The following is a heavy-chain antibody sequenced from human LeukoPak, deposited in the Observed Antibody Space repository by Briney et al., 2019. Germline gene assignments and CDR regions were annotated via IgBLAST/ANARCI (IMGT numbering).Heavy chain of an antibody. CDR1: GFTFSSYA. CDR3: ARGRIAAAGSFDY. J-gene: IGHJ4*02. D-gene: IGHD6-13*01. Sequence: GGSLRLSCAASGFTFSSYAMHWVRQAPGKGLEWVAVISYDGSNKYYADSVKGRFTISRDNSKNTLYLQMNSLRDEDTAVYYCARGRIAAAGSFDYWGQGTLVTVSS. CDR2: ISYDGSNK. V-gene: IGHV3-30-3*01.